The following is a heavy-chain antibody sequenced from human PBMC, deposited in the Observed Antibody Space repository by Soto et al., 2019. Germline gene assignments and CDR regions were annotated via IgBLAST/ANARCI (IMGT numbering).Heavy chain of an antibody. D-gene: IGHD1-1*01. V-gene: IGHV3-30*04. Sequence: QVQLVESGGGVVQPGRSLRLSCVASGFTFSSYAMHWVRQAPGKGLEWVAVIAYDGRNKYYADSVKGRFTISRDNSKNTLYLQMNSLRIEDTAVYYCARELERVFDYWGQGTLVTVSS. J-gene: IGHJ4*02. CDR1: GFTFSSYA. CDR3: ARELERVFDY. CDR2: IAYDGRNK.